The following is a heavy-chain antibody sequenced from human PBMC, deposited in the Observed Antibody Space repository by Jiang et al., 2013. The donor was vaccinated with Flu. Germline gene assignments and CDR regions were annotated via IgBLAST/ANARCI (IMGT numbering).Heavy chain of an antibody. V-gene: IGHV6-1*01. D-gene: IGHD4-17*01. CDR1: GDSVSSNSAA. CDR3: ARAATVTTYWAFDI. Sequence: QTLSLTCAVSGDSVSSNSAAWNWIRQSPSRGLEWLGRTYYRSKWYNDYAVSVKSRITINPDTSKNQFSLQLNSVTPEDTAVYYCARAATVTTYWAFDIWGQGTMVTVSS. CDR2: TYYRSKWYN. J-gene: IGHJ3*02.